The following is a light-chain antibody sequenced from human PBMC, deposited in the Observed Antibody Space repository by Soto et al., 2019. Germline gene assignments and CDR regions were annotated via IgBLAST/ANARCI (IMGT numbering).Light chain of an antibody. CDR1: QSINSW. CDR2: KAS. Sequence: DIQMTQSPSTLSASVGDRVTITCRASQSINSWLAWYQQKPGRAPKLLIYKASSLESGVPSRFSGSGSGTEFTLTISSLPPDDFATYYCQQYNGYSQTFGQGTKVEIK. J-gene: IGKJ1*01. V-gene: IGKV1-5*03. CDR3: QQYNGYSQT.